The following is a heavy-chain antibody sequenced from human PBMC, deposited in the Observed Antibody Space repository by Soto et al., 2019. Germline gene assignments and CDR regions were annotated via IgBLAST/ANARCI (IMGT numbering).Heavy chain of an antibody. CDR3: ASGKYYDFRSAKVDYYYGMDV. CDR2: IYYSGST. Sequence: PSETLSLTCTVSGGSISSGGYYWSWIRQHPGKGLEWIGYIYYSGSTYYNPSLKSRVTISVDTSKNQFSLKLSSVTAADTAVYYCASGKYYDFRSAKVDYYYGMDVWGQGTTVTVSS. J-gene: IGHJ6*02. V-gene: IGHV4-31*03. CDR1: GGSISSGGYY. D-gene: IGHD3-3*01.